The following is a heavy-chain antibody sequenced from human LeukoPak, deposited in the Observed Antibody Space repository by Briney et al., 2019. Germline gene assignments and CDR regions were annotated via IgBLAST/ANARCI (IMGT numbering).Heavy chain of an antibody. CDR1: GYTFTGYY. J-gene: IGHJ4*02. Sequence: ASVKLSCKASGYTFTGYYMHWVRQAPGQGLEWMGWINPNSGGTNYAQQFQGRVTMTRDTSISTAYMELSRLRSDDTAVYYCASLGYCSSTSCYPSRYWGQGTLVTVSS. V-gene: IGHV1-2*02. D-gene: IGHD2-2*01. CDR2: INPNSGGT. CDR3: ASLGYCSSTSCYPSRY.